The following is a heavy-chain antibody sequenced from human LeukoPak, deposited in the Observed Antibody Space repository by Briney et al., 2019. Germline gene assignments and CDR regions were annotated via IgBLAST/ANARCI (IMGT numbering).Heavy chain of an antibody. Sequence: QTGGSLRLSCAASGFDFSSNWMHWVRHASGQGLVWVSRIKGDGISTNYADSVKGRFTISRDIAKNTLYLQMNSLRAEDTGVYYCAKDHYWSIDYWGRGTLVTVSS. D-gene: IGHD3-3*01. V-gene: IGHV3-74*01. CDR3: AKDHYWSIDY. J-gene: IGHJ4*02. CDR1: GFDFSSNW. CDR2: IKGDGIST.